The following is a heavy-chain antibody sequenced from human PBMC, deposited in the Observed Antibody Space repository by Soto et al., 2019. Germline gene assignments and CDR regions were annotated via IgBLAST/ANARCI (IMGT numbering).Heavy chain of an antibody. CDR1: GFTADDYA. Sequence: EVQLVESGGGLVQPGRSLRLSCVASGFTADDYAMHWVRQAPGKGLEWVSGISSNSDTIDYADSVKGRFTISRDNAKNSLFLQMNSLRPEDTALYYCAKDMTWGGMTTIHYFDSWGQGTLVTVSS. CDR3: AKDMTWGGMTTIHYFDS. J-gene: IGHJ4*02. V-gene: IGHV3-9*02. CDR2: ISSNSDTI. D-gene: IGHD4-17*01.